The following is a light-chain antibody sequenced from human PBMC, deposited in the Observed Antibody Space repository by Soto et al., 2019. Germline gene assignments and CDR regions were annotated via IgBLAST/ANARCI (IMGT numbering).Light chain of an antibody. J-gene: IGKJ5*01. CDR3: QQYGDSLSIT. CDR2: GSY. CDR1: QSFSCNY. Sequence: IVLTQSTGTLSLSPGERVTLSCRASQSFSCNYLTWYQHKPGQPPRLLIYGSYHRATGIPDRFSGSGSGTDFSLTFTCLEPEDFAVYYCQQYGDSLSITFEQGTRLEIK. V-gene: IGKV3-20*01.